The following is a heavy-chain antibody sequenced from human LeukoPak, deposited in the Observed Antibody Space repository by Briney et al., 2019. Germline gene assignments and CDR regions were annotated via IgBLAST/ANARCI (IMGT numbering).Heavy chain of an antibody. D-gene: IGHD6-13*01. CDR2: INEDGSKK. V-gene: IGHV3-7*03. CDR3: ARNEKQQLADAFDI. CDR1: GLTLSSYW. J-gene: IGHJ3*02. Sequence: GGSLRLSCAASGLTLSSYWMSWVRQAPGMGLEWVANINEDGSKKFYVDSVKGRFTIFRGNAKNSLYLQMNSLRAEDTAVYYCARNEKQQLADAFDIWGQGTMVTVSS.